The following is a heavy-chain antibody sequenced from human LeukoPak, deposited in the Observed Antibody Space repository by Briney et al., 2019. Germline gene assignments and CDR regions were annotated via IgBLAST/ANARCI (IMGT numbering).Heavy chain of an antibody. CDR1: GASISSSNYY. D-gene: IGHD3-10*01. CDR2: VSSSGGT. V-gene: IGHV4-39*07. CDR3: AKYIGGSMFEH. Sequence: SETLSLTCTVSGASISSSNYYWGWIRQPPGKALEWIGSVSSSGGTHYSPSLKNRLSISMDTSQNQFSLRLSSVTVADTAVYYCAKYIGGSMFEHWGQGALVTVSS. J-gene: IGHJ4*02.